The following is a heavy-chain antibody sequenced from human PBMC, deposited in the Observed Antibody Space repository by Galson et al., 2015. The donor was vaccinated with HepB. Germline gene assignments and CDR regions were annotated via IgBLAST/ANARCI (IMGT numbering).Heavy chain of an antibody. D-gene: IGHD5-12*01. J-gene: IGHJ6*02. V-gene: IGHV7-4-1*02. Sequence: SVKVSCKASGYTFTSYAMNWVRQAPGQGLEWMGWINTKTGNPTYAQGFTGRFVFSLDTSVSTAYLQISSLNAEDTAVYYCARSLRGYSGYDSYYYYGMDVWGQGTTVTVSS. CDR2: INTKTGNP. CDR3: ARSLRGYSGYDSYYYYGMDV. CDR1: GYTFTSYA.